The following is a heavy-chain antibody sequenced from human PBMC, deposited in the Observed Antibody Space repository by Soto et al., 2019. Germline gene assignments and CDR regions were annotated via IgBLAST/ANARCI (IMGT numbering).Heavy chain of an antibody. CDR3: ARGSPNIAAAGGFDY. CDR1: GGSISSYY. V-gene: IGHV4-59*01. J-gene: IGHJ4*02. Sequence: SETLSLTCTVSGGSISSYYWSWIRQPPGKGLEWIGYIYYSGSTNYNPSLKSRVTISVDTSKNQFSLKLSSVTAADTAVYYCARGSPNIAAAGGFDYWGQGTLVTVSS. CDR2: IYYSGST. D-gene: IGHD6-13*01.